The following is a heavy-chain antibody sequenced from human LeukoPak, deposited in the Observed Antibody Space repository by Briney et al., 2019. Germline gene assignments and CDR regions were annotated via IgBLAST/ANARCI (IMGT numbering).Heavy chain of an antibody. CDR1: GYTLTELS. D-gene: IGHD6-19*01. V-gene: IGHV1-24*01. J-gene: IGHJ5*02. Sequence: ASVKVSCKVSGYTLTELSMHWVRQAPGKGLEWMGGFDPEDGETIYAQKFQGRVTMTVDTSTDTAYMELSSLRSEDTAVYYCASANNSGWYDLRGFARNWFDPWGQGTLVTVSS. CDR3: ASANNSGWYDLRGFARNWFDP. CDR2: FDPEDGET.